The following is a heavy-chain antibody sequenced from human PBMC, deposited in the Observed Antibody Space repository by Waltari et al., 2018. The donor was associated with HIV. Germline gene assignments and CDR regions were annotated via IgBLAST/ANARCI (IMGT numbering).Heavy chain of an antibody. CDR2: IYYSGST. Sequence: QLQLQESGPGLVKPSETLSLTCTVSGGSFSSSSYYWGWIRQPPGKGLEWIGSIYYSGSTYYTPSLKSRVTISVDTSKNQFSLQRSSVTAADTAVYYCATGGIVVVPAAPYYYYGMDVWGQGTTVTVSS. D-gene: IGHD2-2*01. V-gene: IGHV4-39*01. CDR3: ATGGIVVVPAAPYYYYGMDV. CDR1: GGSFSSSSYY. J-gene: IGHJ6*02.